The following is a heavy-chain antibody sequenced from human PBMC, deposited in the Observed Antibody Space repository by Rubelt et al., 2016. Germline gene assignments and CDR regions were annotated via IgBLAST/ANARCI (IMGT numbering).Heavy chain of an antibody. CDR2: INHSGST. CDR3: ASGSSEWLMDAFDI. J-gene: IGHJ3*02. Sequence: GYYWSWIRQPPGKGLEWIGAINHSGSTNYNPSLKSRVTISVDTSKNQFSLKLSSVTAADTAVCYCASGSSEWLMDAFDIWGQGTMVTVSS. V-gene: IGHV4-34*01. D-gene: IGHD6-19*01. CDR1: GYY.